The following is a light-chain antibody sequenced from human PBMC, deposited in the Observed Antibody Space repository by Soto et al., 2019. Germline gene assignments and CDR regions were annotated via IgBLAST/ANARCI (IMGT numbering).Light chain of an antibody. J-gene: IGKJ2*01. Sequence: DIQMTQSPSSVSASVGDRVTITCRASQDISRWLAWFQQKPGKAPKLLIDAASRLQSGVPSRFSGSGSGTDFTLTISSLQPEDFATYYCQQANSFPYTFGQGTKLEIK. CDR2: AAS. CDR3: QQANSFPYT. CDR1: QDISRW. V-gene: IGKV1-12*01.